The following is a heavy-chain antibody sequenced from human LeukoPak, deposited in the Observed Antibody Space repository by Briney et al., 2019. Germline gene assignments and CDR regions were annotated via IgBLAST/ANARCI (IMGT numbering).Heavy chain of an antibody. V-gene: IGHV3-11*06. Sequence: GGSLRLSCAASGFTFSDYYMSWIRQAPGKGLEWVSYISSSSSYTNYADSVKGRFTISRDNAKNSLYLQMNSLRAEDTAVYYCARTLYSNYYFDYWGQGTLVTVSP. CDR3: ARTLYSNYYFDY. CDR1: GFTFSDYY. J-gene: IGHJ4*02. D-gene: IGHD4-11*01. CDR2: ISSSSSYT.